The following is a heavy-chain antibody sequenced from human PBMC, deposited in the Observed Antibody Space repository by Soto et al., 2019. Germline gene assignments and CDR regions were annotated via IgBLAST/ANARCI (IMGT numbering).Heavy chain of an antibody. J-gene: IGHJ4*02. CDR2: ISYDGSNK. CDR3: ARDQPYALADY. D-gene: IGHD3-16*01. Sequence: QVQVVESGGGVVQPGRSLRLSCAASGFTFSSYAMHWVRQAPGKGLEWVAVISYDGSNKYYADSVKGRFTISRDNSENTLYLQMTSLRAEDTAVYFCARDQPYALADYWSQGTLVTVSS. CDR1: GFTFSSYA. V-gene: IGHV3-30-3*01.